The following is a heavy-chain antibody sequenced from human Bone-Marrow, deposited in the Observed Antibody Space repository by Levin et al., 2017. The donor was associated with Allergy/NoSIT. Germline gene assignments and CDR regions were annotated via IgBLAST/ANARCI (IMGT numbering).Heavy chain of an antibody. D-gene: IGHD1/OR15-1a*01. CDR1: KFIFDDYG. V-gene: IGHV3-9*01. Sequence: GGSLRLSCATSKFIFDDYGMYWVRQAPGKGPEWVSGISWNSGKTHYADSVKGRFIISRDNAKNSLYLQMNSLRTEDTALYYCVKSLNTMTIHDGFDFWGQGTMVTVSA. CDR3: VKSLNTMTIHDGFDF. J-gene: IGHJ3*01. CDR2: ISWNSGKT.